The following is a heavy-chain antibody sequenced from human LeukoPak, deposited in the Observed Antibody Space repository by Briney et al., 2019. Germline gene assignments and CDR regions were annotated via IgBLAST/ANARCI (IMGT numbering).Heavy chain of an antibody. J-gene: IGHJ4*02. D-gene: IGHD2-15*01. CDR2: ISSSGSTI. V-gene: IGHV3-48*03. Sequence: GGSLRLSCAASGFTFSSYEMNLVRQAPGKGLEWVSYISSSGSTIYYADSVKGRFTISRDNAKNSLYLQMNSLRAEDTAVYYCARDRYCSGGSCYCYDYWGQGTLVTVPS. CDR3: ARDRYCSGGSCYCYDY. CDR1: GFTFSSYE.